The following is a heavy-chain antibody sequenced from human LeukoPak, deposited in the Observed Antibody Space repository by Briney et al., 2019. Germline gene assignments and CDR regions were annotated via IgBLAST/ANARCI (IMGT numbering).Heavy chain of an antibody. CDR1: GGSISRYC. D-gene: IGHD3-22*01. CDR2: MCNSGST. V-gene: IGHV4-59*12. J-gene: IGHJ4*02. Sequence: SETLSLTCIVSGGSISRYCWIWIRQAPGKGLEWIGYMCNSGSTSYYPSLKSRVTISVDTSKNQFSLKLSSVTAADTAVYYCARGRYAYYYDSSGYYVDYWGQGTLVTVSS. CDR3: ARGRYAYYYDSSGYYVDY.